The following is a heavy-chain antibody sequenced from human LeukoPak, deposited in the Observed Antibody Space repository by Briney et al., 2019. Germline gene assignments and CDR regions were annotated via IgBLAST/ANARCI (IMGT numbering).Heavy chain of an antibody. Sequence: GASVKVSCKASGYTFTSYGISWVRQAPGQGLEWMGWINVYNGNTNYAQKFQGRVTMTTDTSTTTAYMELRSLRSDDTAVYYCARAPRGFCSGGSCFDFWGQGTLVTVSS. CDR3: ARAPRGFCSGGSCFDF. V-gene: IGHV1-18*01. D-gene: IGHD2-15*01. CDR1: GYTFTSYG. J-gene: IGHJ4*02. CDR2: INVYNGNT.